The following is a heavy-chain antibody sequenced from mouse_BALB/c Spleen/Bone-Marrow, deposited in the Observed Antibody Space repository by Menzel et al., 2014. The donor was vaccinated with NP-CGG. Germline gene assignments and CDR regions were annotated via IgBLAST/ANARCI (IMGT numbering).Heavy chain of an antibody. CDR3: AFGNYDFDY. J-gene: IGHJ2*01. Sequence: VQLQQSGAELVRPGSSVKISCMASGYAFSSYWMNWVKQRPGQGLEWIGQIYPGDGDTNYSGRFKGKATLTADESSSTAYMQCSNLTSEDSAVYFGAFGNYDFDYWGQGTTLTVSS. CDR2: IYPGDGDT. D-gene: IGHD2-1*01. CDR1: GYAFSSYW. V-gene: IGHV1-80*01.